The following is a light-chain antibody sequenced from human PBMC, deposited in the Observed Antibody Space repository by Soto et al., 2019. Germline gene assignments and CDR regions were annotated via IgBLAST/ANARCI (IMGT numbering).Light chain of an antibody. CDR1: QNINNY. CDR3: QQYENLPT. CDR2: DAS. V-gene: IGKV1-33*01. Sequence: IPMTPSPSSPSGSFGERVTITFQASQNINNYLNWYQQKPGRAPKLLIYDASNLEAGVPSRFRGSGSGTDFTFTISRLQPEDIATYYCQQYENLPTFGQGTRLEIK. J-gene: IGKJ5*01.